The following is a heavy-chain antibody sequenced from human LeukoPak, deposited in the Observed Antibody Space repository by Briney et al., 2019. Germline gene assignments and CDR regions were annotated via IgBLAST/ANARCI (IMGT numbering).Heavy chain of an antibody. CDR3: AKDLRVAGPLTTDY. J-gene: IGHJ4*02. D-gene: IGHD6-19*01. V-gene: IGHV3-23*01. Sequence: GGSLRLSCAASGFTFSSYAMSWVRQAPGKGLEWVSAISGSGGSTYYADSVKGRFTISRDNSKNTLYLQMNSLRAEDTAVYHCAKDLRVAGPLTTDYWGQGTLVTVSS. CDR1: GFTFSSYA. CDR2: ISGSGGST.